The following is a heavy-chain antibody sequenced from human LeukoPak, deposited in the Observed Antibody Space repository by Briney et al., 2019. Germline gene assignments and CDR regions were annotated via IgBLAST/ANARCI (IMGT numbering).Heavy chain of an antibody. J-gene: IGHJ4*02. Sequence: GGSLRLSCAASGFTICSSYMSWVRQAPGKGLEWVSLIYSGGNTDHADSVKGRFTISRDNSKSTLYLQMNSLRAEDTAVYYCARASCSTTSCYPHLFDYWGQGTLVTVSS. CDR1: GFTICSSY. D-gene: IGHD2-2*01. V-gene: IGHV3-53*01. CDR3: ARASCSTTSCYPHLFDY. CDR2: IYSGGNT.